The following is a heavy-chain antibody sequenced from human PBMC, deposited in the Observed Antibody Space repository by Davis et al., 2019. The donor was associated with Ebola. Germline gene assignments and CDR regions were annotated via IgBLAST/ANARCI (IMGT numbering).Heavy chain of an antibody. CDR2: IWYDGSNK. V-gene: IGHV3-33*01. J-gene: IGHJ3*02. CDR1: GFTFSSYG. D-gene: IGHD1-26*01. CDR3: ARRIVGAHDAFDI. Sequence: GGSLRLSCAASGFTFSSYGMHWVRQAPGKGLEWVAVIWYDGSNKYYADSVKGRFTISRDNSKNTLYLQMNSLRAEDTAVYYCARRIVGAHDAFDIWGQGTMVTVSS.